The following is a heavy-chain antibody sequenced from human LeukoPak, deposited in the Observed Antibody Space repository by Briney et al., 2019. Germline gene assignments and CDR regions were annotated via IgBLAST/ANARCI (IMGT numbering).Heavy chain of an antibody. V-gene: IGHV4-34*01. D-gene: IGHD3-10*01. CDR3: ARRVGRWFAERAYYYDYMDV. CDR1: GGSFSGYY. Sequence: PSETLSLTCAVYGGSFSGYYWTWIRQPPGKGLEWIGEINHRRSTKYSPSLKSRVTISVDTSKNQFSLRLSSVTAADTAVYYCARRVGRWFAERAYYYDYMDVWGKGTTVTISS. CDR2: INHRRST. J-gene: IGHJ6*03.